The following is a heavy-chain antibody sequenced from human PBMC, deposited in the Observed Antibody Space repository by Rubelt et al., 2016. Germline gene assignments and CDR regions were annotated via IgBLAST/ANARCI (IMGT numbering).Heavy chain of an antibody. Sequence: EVQLVESGGVSVRRGGSVRLSCAASGFTVISNYMSWVRQAPGKGLEWVSLIYSGGTTYYADSVKGRFTISRDNSKNSLYPEMKSLRAEDTAVYYWARASSGYTGGWFDPGGQGTLVTVSS. CDR3: ARASSGYTGGWFDP. J-gene: IGHJ5*02. CDR1: GFTVISNY. D-gene: IGHD3-22*01. CDR2: IYSGGTT. V-gene: IGHV3-66*02.